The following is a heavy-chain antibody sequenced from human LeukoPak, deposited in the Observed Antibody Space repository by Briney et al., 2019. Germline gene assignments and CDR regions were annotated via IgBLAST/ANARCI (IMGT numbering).Heavy chain of an antibody. CDR3: ARDVGITEAWFDP. CDR1: GGTFSSYA. V-gene: IGHV1-69*05. J-gene: IGHJ5*02. D-gene: IGHD1-26*01. CDR2: IIPIFGTA. Sequence: EASVKVSCKASGGTFSSYAISWVRQAPGQGLEWMGGIIPIFGTANYAQKFQGRVTITTDESTSTAYMELSSLRSEDTAVYYCARDVGITEAWFDPWGQGTLVTVSS.